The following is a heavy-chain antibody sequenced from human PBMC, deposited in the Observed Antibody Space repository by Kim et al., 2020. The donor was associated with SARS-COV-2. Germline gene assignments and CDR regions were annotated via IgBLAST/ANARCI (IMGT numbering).Heavy chain of an antibody. D-gene: IGHD3-16*01. J-gene: IGHJ3*02. CDR2: IYYSGST. CDR1: GGSISSYY. V-gene: IGHV4-59*01. CDR3: ARDLYMMDGRYEFSDDAFDI. Sequence: SETLSLTCTVSGGSISSYYWSWIRQPPGKGLEWIGYIYYSGSTNYNPSLKSRVTISVDTSKNQFSLKLSSVTAADTAVYYCARDLYMMDGRYEFSDDAFDIWGQGTMVTVSS.